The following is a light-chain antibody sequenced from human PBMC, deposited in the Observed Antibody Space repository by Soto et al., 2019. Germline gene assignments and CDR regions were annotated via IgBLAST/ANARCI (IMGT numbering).Light chain of an antibody. CDR2: AAS. Sequence: EIVLTQSPGTLSLSPGERATLSCRASQSINNRYLAWYQQKPGQAPRLLIYAASSRATCIPDRFSGSGSGTDFTLTISTLEPEDFAVYDGQQFGSSPGFTFCPGTKLDIK. V-gene: IGKV3-20*01. CDR3: QQFGSSPGFT. J-gene: IGKJ3*01. CDR1: QSINNRY.